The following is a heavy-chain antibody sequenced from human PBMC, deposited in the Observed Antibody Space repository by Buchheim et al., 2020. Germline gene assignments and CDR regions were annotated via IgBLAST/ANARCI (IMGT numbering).Heavy chain of an antibody. D-gene: IGHD2-15*01. CDR2: ISGGGDST. V-gene: IGHV3-23*04. Sequence: VQLAESGGGVVQPGRSLRLSCTASGFTFSSYDMHWVRQAPGKGLEWVSAISGGGDSTYYADSVKGRFTISRDNSKNTLYLQINSLRAEDTAIFYCEKNMTLGGTDYWGQGTL. CDR3: EKNMTLGGTDY. CDR1: GFTFSSYD. J-gene: IGHJ4*02.